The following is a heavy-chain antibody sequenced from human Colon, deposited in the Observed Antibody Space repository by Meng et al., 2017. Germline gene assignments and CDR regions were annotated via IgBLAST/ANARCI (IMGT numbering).Heavy chain of an antibody. D-gene: IGHD7-27*01. Sequence: QVQLQQWGAGLLKPSETPSLPCAVYGGSFSGYYWSWIRQPPGKGLEWIGEIHYSGNSNYNPSLKSRVTMSMDKSKNHFSLNLTSVTAADTAIYYCVRGYLGTPVVHFDSWGQGALVTVSS. J-gene: IGHJ4*02. CDR1: GGSFSGYY. CDR2: IHYSGNS. V-gene: IGHV4-34*01. CDR3: VRGYLGTPVVHFDS.